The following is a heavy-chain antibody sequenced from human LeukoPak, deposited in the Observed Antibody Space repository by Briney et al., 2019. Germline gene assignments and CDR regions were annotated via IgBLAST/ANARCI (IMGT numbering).Heavy chain of an antibody. CDR2: INAGNGNT. V-gene: IGHV1-3*01. D-gene: IGHD6-13*01. Sequence: GASVKVSCTASGYTFTSYAMHWVRQAPGQRLEWMGWINAGNGNTKYSQKFQGRVTITRDTSASTAYMELSSLRFEDTAVYYCAMVSSSWYGGGGFDYWGQGTLVTVSS. CDR3: AMVSSSWYGGGGFDY. J-gene: IGHJ4*02. CDR1: GYTFTSYA.